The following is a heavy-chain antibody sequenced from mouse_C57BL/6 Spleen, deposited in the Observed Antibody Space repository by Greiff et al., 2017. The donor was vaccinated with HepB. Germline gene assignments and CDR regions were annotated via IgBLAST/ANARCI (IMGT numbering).Heavy chain of an antibody. CDR1: GFTFSSYA. CDR2: ISSGGDYI. J-gene: IGHJ4*01. D-gene: IGHD1-1*01. V-gene: IGHV5-9-1*02. CDR3: TRGSYYYGSGDYYAMDY. Sequence: LVESGEGLVKPGGSLKLSCAASGFTFSSYALSWVRQTPEKRLEWVAYISSGGDYIYYADTVKGRFTISRDNARNTLYLQMSSLKSEDTAMYYCTRGSYYYGSGDYYAMDYWGQGTSVTVSS.